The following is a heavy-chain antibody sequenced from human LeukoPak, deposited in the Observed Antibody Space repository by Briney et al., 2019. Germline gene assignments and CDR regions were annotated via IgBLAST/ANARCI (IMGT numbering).Heavy chain of an antibody. J-gene: IGHJ4*02. CDR2: ISSSSSYI. D-gene: IGHD3-10*01. V-gene: IGHV3-21*01. CDR1: GFTFSSYS. Sequence: PGGSLRLSCAASGFTFSSYSMNWVRQAPGKGLEWVSSISSSSSYIYYADSVKGRFTISRDNAKNSLYLQMNSLRAEDTAVYYCAGGFSVLLWLGELLGFDYWGQGTLVTVSS. CDR3: AGGFSVLLWLGELLGFDY.